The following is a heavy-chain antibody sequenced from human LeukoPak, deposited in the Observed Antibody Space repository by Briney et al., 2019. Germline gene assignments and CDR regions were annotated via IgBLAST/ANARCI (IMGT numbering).Heavy chain of an antibody. CDR1: GFTFSSHS. J-gene: IGHJ6*02. CDR3: ARFYGDSTTYYYYGMDV. D-gene: IGHD4-17*01. Sequence: GGSLRLSCAASGFTFSSHSMNWVRQAPGKGLEWVSSISSSSSYIYYADSVKGRFTISRDNAKNSLYLQMNSLRAEDTAVYYCARFYGDSTTYYYYGMDVWGQGTTVTVSS. V-gene: IGHV3-21*01. CDR2: ISSSSSYI.